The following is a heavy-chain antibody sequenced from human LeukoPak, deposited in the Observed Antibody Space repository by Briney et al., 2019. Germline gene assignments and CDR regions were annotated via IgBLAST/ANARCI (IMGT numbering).Heavy chain of an antibody. CDR2: INPNSGGT. D-gene: IGHD3-3*01. J-gene: IGHJ5*02. CDR1: GYTFTGYY. V-gene: IGHV1-2*06. Sequence: ASVKVSCKASGYTFTGYYMHWVRQAPGQGLEWMGRINPNSGGTNYAQKFQGRVTMTRDTSISTAYMELSRLRSDDTAVYYCARGYYDFWSGYPHNWFDPWGQGTLVTVSS. CDR3: ARGYYDFWSGYPHNWFDP.